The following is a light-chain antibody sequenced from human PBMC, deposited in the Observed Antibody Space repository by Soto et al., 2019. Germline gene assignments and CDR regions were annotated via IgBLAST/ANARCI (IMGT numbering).Light chain of an antibody. CDR2: GAS. J-gene: IGKJ5*01. Sequence: EIVLTQSPGTLSLSPGERATLSCRASQSVSSSYLAWYQQKPGQAPRLLIYGASSRATGIPDRFSGSGSGTDFTLTISRLETEDFEVYYCQKYGSSKITFGQGTRMEMK. V-gene: IGKV3-20*01. CDR3: QKYGSSKIT. CDR1: QSVSSSY.